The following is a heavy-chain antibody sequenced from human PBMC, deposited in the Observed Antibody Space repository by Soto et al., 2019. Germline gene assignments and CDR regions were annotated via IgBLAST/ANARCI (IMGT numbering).Heavy chain of an antibody. V-gene: IGHV4-39*01. D-gene: IGHD3-10*01. CDR2: IYYSGST. CDR1: GGSISSSSYY. Sequence: QLQLQESGPGLVKPSETLSLTCTVSGGSISSSSYYWGWIRQPPGKGLEWIGSIYYSGSTYYNPSLKSRVPISVDTSKNQFSLKLSSVTAADTAVYYCARHYDYGSGLFDYWGQGTLVTVSS. J-gene: IGHJ4*02. CDR3: ARHYDYGSGLFDY.